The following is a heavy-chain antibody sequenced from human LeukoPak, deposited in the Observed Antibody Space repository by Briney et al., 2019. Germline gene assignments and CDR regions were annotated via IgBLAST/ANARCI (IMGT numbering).Heavy chain of an antibody. J-gene: IGHJ4*02. D-gene: IGHD3-22*01. Sequence: GGSLRLSCAASGFTFRSYEMNWVRQAPGKGLEWVSYITSSGNTIYYADSVKGRITISRDNAKNSLYLQMNSLRAEDTAVYYCARANYYDISGYDYWGQGTLVTVSS. CDR1: GFTFRSYE. V-gene: IGHV3-48*03. CDR2: ITSSGNTI. CDR3: ARANYYDISGYDY.